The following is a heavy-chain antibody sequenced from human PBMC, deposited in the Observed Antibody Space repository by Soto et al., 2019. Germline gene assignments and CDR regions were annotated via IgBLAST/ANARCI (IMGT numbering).Heavy chain of an antibody. J-gene: IGHJ6*02. V-gene: IGHV5-10-1*01. CDR3: ATYLYDFGSGPNRGPSTDYYGMDG. CDR1: GYGFTSYW. Sequence: PGASQKISCQGSGYGFTSYWISWVRQMPGEGLEWMGRIDPSDSYTNYSPSFQGHVTISADKSISTAYLQWSSLKASDTAMYYCATYLYDFGSGPNRGPSTDYYGMDGWGQGTTVTVSS. CDR2: IDPSDSYT. D-gene: IGHD3-3*01.